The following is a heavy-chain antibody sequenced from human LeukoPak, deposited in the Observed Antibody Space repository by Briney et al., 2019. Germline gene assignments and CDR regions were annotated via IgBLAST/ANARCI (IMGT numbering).Heavy chain of an antibody. CDR1: GSTFSSYA. D-gene: IGHD5-18*01. V-gene: IGHV3-23*01. CDR2: ISGSGGST. J-gene: IGHJ4*02. CDR3: AKEQQLWLLGYFDY. Sequence: SGGSLRLSCAASGSTFSSYAMSWVRQAPGKGLEWVSTISGSGGSTDYAESVKGRFTISRDNSKNTLYLQMNSLRAEDTAVYYCAKEQQLWLLGYFDYWGQGALVTVSS.